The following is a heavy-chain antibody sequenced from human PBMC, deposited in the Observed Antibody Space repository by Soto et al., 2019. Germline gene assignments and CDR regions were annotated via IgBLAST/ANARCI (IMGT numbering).Heavy chain of an antibody. CDR3: ARPPYYDFWSDYQHGYYFDY. D-gene: IGHD3-3*01. Sequence: LRLSCAASGFTFSSYPMHWVRQAPGKGLEWVAVISYDGSNEYYADSVKGRFTISRDNSKNTLYLQMNSLRAGDTAVYYCARPPYYDFWSDYQHGYYFDYWGQGTLVTVSS. J-gene: IGHJ4*02. V-gene: IGHV3-30-3*01. CDR2: ISYDGSNE. CDR1: GFTFSSYP.